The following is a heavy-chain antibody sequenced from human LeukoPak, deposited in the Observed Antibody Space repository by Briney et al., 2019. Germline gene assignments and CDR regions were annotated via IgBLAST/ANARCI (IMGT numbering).Heavy chain of an antibody. Sequence: GSSVKVSCKASGGTFSSYAISWVRQAPGQGLEWMGGIIPIFGTANYAQKFQGRVTITTDESTSTAYMELSSLRSEDAAVYYCASASRGIFVSPFDYWGQGTLVTVSS. CDR2: IIPIFGTA. J-gene: IGHJ4*02. CDR3: ASASRGIFVSPFDY. D-gene: IGHD3-3*01. V-gene: IGHV1-69*05. CDR1: GGTFSSYA.